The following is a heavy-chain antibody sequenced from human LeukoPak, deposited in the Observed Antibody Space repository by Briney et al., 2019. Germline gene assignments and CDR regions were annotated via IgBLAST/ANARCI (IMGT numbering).Heavy chain of an antibody. CDR1: GLDVSSTY. Sequence: GGSLRLSCASSGLDVSSTYMSWIRQAPGKGLEWVSTAFVGGDTYYAASVKGRFTLSKDSSRNTMFLQMHGLRPEDTAVYYCARDQLDHWGQGTLVAVSP. J-gene: IGHJ4*02. CDR2: AFVGGDT. V-gene: IGHV3-53*01. D-gene: IGHD5-24*01. CDR3: ARDQLDH.